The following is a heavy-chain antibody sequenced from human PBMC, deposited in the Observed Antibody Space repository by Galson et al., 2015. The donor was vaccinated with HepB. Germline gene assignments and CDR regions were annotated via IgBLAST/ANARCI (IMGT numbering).Heavy chain of an antibody. V-gene: IGHV3-30*18. D-gene: IGHD6-13*01. J-gene: IGHJ6*02. CDR1: GFTFSGYA. CDR2: ISYDGSNK. Sequence: SLRLSCAASGFTFSGYAMHWVRQAPGKGLEWVAVISYDGSNKYYADSVKGRFTISRDNSKNTLYLQMNSLRTEDTAVYYCAKDLGGKQLPRYYGMDVWGQGTTVTVSS. CDR3: AKDLGGKQLPRYYGMDV.